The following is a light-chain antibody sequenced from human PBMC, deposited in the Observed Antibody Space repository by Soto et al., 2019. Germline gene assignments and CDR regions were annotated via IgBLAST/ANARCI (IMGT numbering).Light chain of an antibody. J-gene: IGLJ3*02. CDR1: STDVGAYAF. V-gene: IGLV2-14*01. CDR2: DVF. Sequence: QSALTQPASVSGSPGQSITISCTGTSTDVGAYAFVSWYQQHPGKAPKLMVYDVFNRPSGVSNRFSGSKSGSTASLTISGLQAEDEADYYCSSFTGSTSVVFGGGTKLTV. CDR3: SSFTGSTSVV.